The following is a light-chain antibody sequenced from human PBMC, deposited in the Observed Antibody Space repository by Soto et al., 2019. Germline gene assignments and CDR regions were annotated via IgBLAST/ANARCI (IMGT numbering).Light chain of an antibody. V-gene: IGLV2-14*01. CDR1: SSDVGGYNY. Sequence: QSALTQPASVSGSPGQSITISCTGTSSDVGGYNYASWYQQHPGKAPKLMIYDVSNRPSGVSNRFSGSKSGNTASLTISGLQAEDEADYYCSSYTSSSTLEVVFGGGTKLTVL. CDR2: DVS. J-gene: IGLJ2*01. CDR3: SSYTSSSTLEVV.